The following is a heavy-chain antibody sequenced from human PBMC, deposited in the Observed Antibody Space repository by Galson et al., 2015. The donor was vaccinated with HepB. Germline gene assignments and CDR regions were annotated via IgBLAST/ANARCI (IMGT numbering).Heavy chain of an antibody. CDR2: ISYDGSNK. V-gene: IGHV3-30*04. J-gene: IGHJ6*02. CDR3: ARVVMGSRGWCDYYYYYGMDV. CDR1: GFTFSSYA. D-gene: IGHD6-19*01. Sequence: SLRLSCAASGFTFSSYAMHWVRQAPGKGLEWVAVISYDGSNKYYADSVKGRFTISRDNSKNTLYLQMNSLRAEDTAVYYCARVVMGSRGWCDYYYYYGMDVWGQGTTVTVSS.